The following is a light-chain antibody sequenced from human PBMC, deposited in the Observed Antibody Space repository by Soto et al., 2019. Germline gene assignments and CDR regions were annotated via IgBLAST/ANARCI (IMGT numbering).Light chain of an antibody. Sequence: EIVLTQSPGTLSLSPGERATLSCRASQSVSSSYLAWYQQKPGQAPRLLIYGASSRATGIPGRFSGSGSGTDFTLTISRLEPEDFAVYYCQQYGRSPFTFGTGTKVDSK. V-gene: IGKV3-20*01. J-gene: IGKJ3*01. CDR3: QQYGRSPFT. CDR2: GAS. CDR1: QSVSSSY.